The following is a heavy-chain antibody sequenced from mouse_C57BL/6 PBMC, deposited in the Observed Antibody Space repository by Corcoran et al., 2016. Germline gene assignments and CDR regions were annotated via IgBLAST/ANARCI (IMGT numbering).Heavy chain of an antibody. V-gene: IGHV8-12*01. Sequence: QVTLKESGPGILHSSQTLSLTCSFSGFSLSPSGLGVSWIRQPSGKGLEWLAHIYWDDAKRYNPSLKSRLTIAKDNSRNQVVLKITSVDTADTATYYCARREGVYWYVDVGGTGTTVTVSS. CDR1: GFSLSPSGLG. CDR2: IYWDDAK. CDR3: ARREGVYWYVDV. J-gene: IGHJ1*03.